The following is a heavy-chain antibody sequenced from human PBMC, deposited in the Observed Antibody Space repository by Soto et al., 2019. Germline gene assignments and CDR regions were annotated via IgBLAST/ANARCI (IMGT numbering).Heavy chain of an antibody. CDR2: ISWDGGST. V-gene: IGHV3-43*01. D-gene: IGHD6-13*01. CDR1: GFTFDDYT. J-gene: IGHJ4*02. Sequence: PGGSLRLSCAASGFTFDDYTMHWVRQAPGRGLEWVSLISWDGGSTYYADSVKGRFTISRDNSKNSLYLQMNSLGTEDTALYYCAKGRSMRQLVSPFDYWGQGTLVTVSS. CDR3: AKGRSMRQLVSPFDY.